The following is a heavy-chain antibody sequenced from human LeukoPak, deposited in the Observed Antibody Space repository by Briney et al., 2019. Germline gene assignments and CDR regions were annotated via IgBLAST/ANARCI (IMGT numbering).Heavy chain of an antibody. Sequence: GGSLRLSRAASGFTVSRNYMTWVRQAPGKGLEWVSVIYSGGSTYYADSVKGRFTISRDNSKNTLYLQMNSLRAEDTAVYYCAGTIVGKWAIDYWGQGTLVTVSS. V-gene: IGHV3-53*01. CDR3: AGTIVGKWAIDY. D-gene: IGHD3-22*01. CDR2: IYSGGST. J-gene: IGHJ4*02. CDR1: GFTVSRNY.